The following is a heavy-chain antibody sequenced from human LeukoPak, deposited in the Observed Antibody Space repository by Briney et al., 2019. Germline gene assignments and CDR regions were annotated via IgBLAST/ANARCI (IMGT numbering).Heavy chain of an antibody. CDR1: GFTFTDYY. D-gene: IGHD1-7*01. Sequence: PGGSLRLSCAASGFTFTDYYMGWIRQAPGKGLEWLSYISGSGTTIFYADSVKGRFTISRDNAKNSVDLQMNSLRAEDTAVCYCGRDFGLVGTKRSFDLWGQGTMVTVSS. V-gene: IGHV3-11*01. CDR2: ISGSGTTI. CDR3: GRDFGLVGTKRSFDL. J-gene: IGHJ3*01.